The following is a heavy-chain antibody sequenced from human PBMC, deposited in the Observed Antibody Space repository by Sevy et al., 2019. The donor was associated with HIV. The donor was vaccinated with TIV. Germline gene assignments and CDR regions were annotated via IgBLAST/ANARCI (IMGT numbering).Heavy chain of an antibody. D-gene: IGHD1-26*01. V-gene: IGHV3-15*01. CDR2: MKSKTDGGTT. Sequence: GGSLRLSCAASGFTFSIIYMNWVRQSPGKGLEWVGRMKSKTDGGTTDYAAPVNDRFTMSRDDSKNTLYLQMNSLEADDTAVYYCTTVGFPQWGSEAFDIWGQGTMVTVSS. CDR3: TTVGFPQWGSEAFDI. CDR1: GFTFSIIY. J-gene: IGHJ3*02.